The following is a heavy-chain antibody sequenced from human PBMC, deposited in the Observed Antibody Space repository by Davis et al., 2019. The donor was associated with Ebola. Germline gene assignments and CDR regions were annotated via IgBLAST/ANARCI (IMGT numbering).Heavy chain of an antibody. CDR3: AKSRGSSWYGMDV. CDR1: GFTFSSYG. V-gene: IGHV3-30*02. Sequence: GESLKISCAASGFTFSSYGMHWVRQAPGKGLEWVAVIWYDGSNKYYADSVKGRFTISRDNSKNTLYLQMNSLRAEDTAVYYCAKSRGSSWYGMDVWGQGTTVTVSS. J-gene: IGHJ6*02. D-gene: IGHD6-13*01. CDR2: IWYDGSNK.